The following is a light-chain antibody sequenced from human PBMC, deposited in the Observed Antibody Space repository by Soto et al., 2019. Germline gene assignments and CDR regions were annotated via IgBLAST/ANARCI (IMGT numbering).Light chain of an antibody. CDR3: CPHAGSDTWV. J-gene: IGLJ3*02. CDR2: EVS. CDR1: SGDVGRYNF. Sequence: QSALTEPAFVSGSPGQSIAISCTGTSGDVGRYNFVSWYKQYPGKAPKLVISEVSKRPSGVSSRFSGSKSGNTASLTISGLQAEDEADYFCCPHAGSDTWVFGGGTKLTVL. V-gene: IGLV2-23*02.